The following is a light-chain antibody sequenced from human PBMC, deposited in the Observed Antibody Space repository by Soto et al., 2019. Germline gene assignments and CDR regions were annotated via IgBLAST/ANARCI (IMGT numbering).Light chain of an antibody. Sequence: DIQMTQSPSSLSASVEDTVIITCRASQSISNHLNWYQQKPGKAPRLLIYDASHLQTGVQSRFRGTGSATHSTLTIRSLQPEDFATYYCKQSYRAVTFGQGTRLEIK. V-gene: IGKV1-39*01. J-gene: IGKJ5*01. CDR3: KQSYRAVT. CDR1: QSISNH. CDR2: DAS.